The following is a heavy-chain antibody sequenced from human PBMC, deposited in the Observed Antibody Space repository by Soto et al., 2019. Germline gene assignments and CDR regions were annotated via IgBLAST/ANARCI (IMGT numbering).Heavy chain of an antibody. J-gene: IGHJ6*02. CDR1: GSSMSGFY. CDR3: AREDDGMDV. Sequence: SETLSLTCAVSGSSMSGFYWGWVRQPPGKGLEWIGSIFHSGNSYYNPSPKSRVILSVDTSKNQFSLNLTAAIAADTAVYYCAREDDGMDVWGQGTPVTVSS. CDR2: IFHSGNS. V-gene: IGHV4-38-2*02.